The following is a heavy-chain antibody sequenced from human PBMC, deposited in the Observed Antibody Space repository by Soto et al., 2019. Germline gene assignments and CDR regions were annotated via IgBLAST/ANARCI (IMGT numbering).Heavy chain of an antibody. V-gene: IGHV1-8*01. J-gene: IGHJ6*02. D-gene: IGHD7-27*01. CDR1: GYTSTSYD. CDR3: ARGLGMDV. Sequence: QVQLVQSGAEVKKPGASVKVSCKASGYTSTSYDINWVRQATGQGLEWMGRMNPHSGETGYAQKFQDRLTMTTNASITTAYMELSSLRSDDTAVYYCARGLGMDVWGQGTTVTVSS. CDR2: MNPHSGET.